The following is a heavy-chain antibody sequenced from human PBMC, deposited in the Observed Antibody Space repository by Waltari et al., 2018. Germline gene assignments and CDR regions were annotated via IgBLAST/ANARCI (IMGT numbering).Heavy chain of an antibody. CDR2: INYRGDT. CDR3: ARPTFCSATTCSGPMDV. Sequence: QVHLQQWGAGLLTPSETLSLTCAVSGDSLSHYYWNWIRQPPGRGLEWIGEINYRGDTNSNPSLKSRVTISLDTSKNQFSLSLTSVSAADTAVYYCARPTFCSATTCSGPMDVWGQGTTVTVSS. V-gene: IGHV4-34*02. CDR1: GDSLSHYY. D-gene: IGHD2-15*01. J-gene: IGHJ6*02.